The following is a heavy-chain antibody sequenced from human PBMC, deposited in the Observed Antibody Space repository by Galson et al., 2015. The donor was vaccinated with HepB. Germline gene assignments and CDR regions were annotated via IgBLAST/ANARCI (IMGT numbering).Heavy chain of an antibody. J-gene: IGHJ5*02. V-gene: IGHV4-34*01. CDR2: INHSGST. CDR1: GGSFSGYY. CDR3: ARGRHYYGSGSYSHYNWFDP. Sequence: TLSLTCAVYGGSFSGYYWSWIRQPPGKGLEWIGEINHSGSTNYNPSLKSRVTISVDTSKNQFSLKLSSVTAADTAVYYCARGRHYYGSGSYSHYNWFDPWGQGTLVTVSS. D-gene: IGHD3-10*01.